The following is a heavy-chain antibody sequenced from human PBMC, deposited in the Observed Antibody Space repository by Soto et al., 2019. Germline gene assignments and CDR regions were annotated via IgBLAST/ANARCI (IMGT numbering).Heavy chain of an antibody. V-gene: IGHV1-18*01. CDR1: GYTFTSYG. D-gene: IGHD3-9*01. CDR3: AIQDTYYDILTGYSPIDY. Sequence: ASVKVSCKASGYTFTSYGISWVRQAPGQGLEWMGWISAYNGNTNYAQKLQGRVTMTTDTSTSTAYMELRSLRSDDTAVYYCAIQDTYYDILTGYSPIDYWGPGTLVTVSS. CDR2: ISAYNGNT. J-gene: IGHJ4*02.